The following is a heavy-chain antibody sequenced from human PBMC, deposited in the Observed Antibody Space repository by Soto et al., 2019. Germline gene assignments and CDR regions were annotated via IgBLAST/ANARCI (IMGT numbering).Heavy chain of an antibody. V-gene: IGHV4-59*12. CDR1: GCAISSYY. CDR3: ARVTGPEVRYFDWLLRIWWFDP. D-gene: IGHD3-9*01. J-gene: IGHJ5*02. CDR2: IYYSGST. Sequence: SDTLSLTCTVSGCAISSYYWSWIRQPPGKGLEWIGYIYYSGSTNYNPSLKSRVTISVDTSKNQFSLKLSSVTAADTAVYYCARVTGPEVRYFDWLLRIWWFDPWGQGTLVSVSS.